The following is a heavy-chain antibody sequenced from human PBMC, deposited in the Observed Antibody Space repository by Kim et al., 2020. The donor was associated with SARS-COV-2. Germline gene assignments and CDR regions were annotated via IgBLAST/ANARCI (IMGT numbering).Heavy chain of an antibody. CDR1: GYPFSGFY. CDR2: ISPNNGAT. V-gene: IGHV1-2*02. Sequence: ASVKVSCKTSGYPFSGFYIHWVRQAPGQGLEWMGWISPNNGATKYAEASQGRVTMTRDTSINTAYLELSRVKSDDTAIYFCARGSDYHGLDVWGQGTTVTVCS. CDR3: ARGSDYHGLDV. J-gene: IGHJ6*02.